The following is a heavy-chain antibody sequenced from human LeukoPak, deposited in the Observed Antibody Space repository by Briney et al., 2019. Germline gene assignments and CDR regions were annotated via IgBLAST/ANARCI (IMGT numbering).Heavy chain of an antibody. CDR2: IYYSGST. CDR1: GGSISSSSYY. Sequence: SETLSLTCTVSGGSISSSSYYWSWIRQPPGKGLEWIGYIYYSGSTNYNPSLKSRVTISVDTSKNQFSLKLSSVTAADTAVYYCARVREDIVVVPAAPIWYFDLWGRGTLVTVSS. CDR3: ARVREDIVVVPAAPIWYFDL. D-gene: IGHD2-2*01. J-gene: IGHJ2*01. V-gene: IGHV4-61*01.